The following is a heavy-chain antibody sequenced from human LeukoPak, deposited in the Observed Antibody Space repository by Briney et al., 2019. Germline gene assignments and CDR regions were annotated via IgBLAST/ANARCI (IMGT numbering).Heavy chain of an antibody. V-gene: IGHV4-59*01. J-gene: IGHJ4*02. D-gene: IGHD7-27*01. CDR3: ARDNWGSLDY. CDR2: DSENGKI. CDR1: GGSISIYY. Sequence: SETLSLICTVSGGSISIYYYSWIRQPPGKGLEWIGYDSENGKINYNPALQSRVTISVDRSKRQSSLKLSSVTAADPAVYYCARDNWGSLDYWGQGALVTVSS.